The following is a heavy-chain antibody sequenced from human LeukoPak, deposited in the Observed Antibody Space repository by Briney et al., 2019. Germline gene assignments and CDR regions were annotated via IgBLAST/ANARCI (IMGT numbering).Heavy chain of an antibody. V-gene: IGHV3-33*01. CDR3: ARFVESAAAGLVDY. D-gene: IGHD6-13*01. CDR1: GFTFSSYG. J-gene: IGHJ4*02. CDR2: IWYDGSNK. Sequence: GGSLRLSCAASGFTFSSYGMHWVRQAPGKGLEWVAVIWYDGSNKYYADSVKGRFTISGDNSKNTLYLQMNSLRAEDTAVYYCARFVESAAAGLVDYWGQGTLVTVSS.